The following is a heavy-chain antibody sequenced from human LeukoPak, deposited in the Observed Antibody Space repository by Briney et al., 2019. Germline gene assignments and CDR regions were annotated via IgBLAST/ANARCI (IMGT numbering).Heavy chain of an antibody. CDR1: GYTLTELS. Sequence: ASVKVSCKVSGYTLTELSMHWVRQAPGKGLEWIGGFDPEDGETIYAQKFQGRVTMTEDTSTDTAYMELSSLRSEDTAVYYSATRYRSGWYYFDYWGQGTLVTVSS. J-gene: IGHJ4*02. CDR2: FDPEDGET. D-gene: IGHD6-19*01. CDR3: ATRYRSGWYYFDY. V-gene: IGHV1-24*01.